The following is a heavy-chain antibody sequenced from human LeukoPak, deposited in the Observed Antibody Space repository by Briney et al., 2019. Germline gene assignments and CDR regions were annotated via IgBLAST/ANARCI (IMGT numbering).Heavy chain of an antibody. V-gene: IGHV3-23*01. J-gene: IGHJ4*02. CDR3: AKEYLVRGVIINPFDY. Sequence: PGGSLRLSCAASGFTFSSYSMNWVRQAPGKGLEWVSAISGSGGSTHYADSVKGRFTISRDNSKNTLYLQMNSLRAEDTAFYYCAKEYLVRGVIINPFDYWGQGTLVTVSS. CDR2: ISGSGGST. D-gene: IGHD3-10*01. CDR1: GFTFSSYS.